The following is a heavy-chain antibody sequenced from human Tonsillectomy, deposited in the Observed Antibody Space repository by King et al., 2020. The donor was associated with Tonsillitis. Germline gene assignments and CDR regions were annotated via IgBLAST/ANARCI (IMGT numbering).Heavy chain of an antibody. Sequence: VQLVEYGGGVVQPGRSLRLSCAASGFTFSGYAMYWVRQAPGKGLEWVAVISYDGNNKYYADSVKGRFTVSRDNSKNTLYLQMNSLRGEDTAVYYCTRDEGYYYGIDAWGRGTTVTVSS. CDR1: GFTFSGYA. CDR2: ISYDGNNK. V-gene: IGHV3-30*04. J-gene: IGHJ6*02. CDR3: TRDEGYYYGIDA.